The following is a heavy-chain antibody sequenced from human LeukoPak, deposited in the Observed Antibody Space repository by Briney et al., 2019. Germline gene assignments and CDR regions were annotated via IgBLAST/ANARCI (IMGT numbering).Heavy chain of an antibody. V-gene: IGHV3-30-3*01. CDR3: ARDLGTMGAMDYYFDY. CDR1: GFTFSSYA. CDR2: ISYDGSNK. D-gene: IGHD1-26*01. Sequence: GGSLRLSCAASGFTFSSYAMHWVRQAPGTGLEWVAVISYDGSNKYYADSVKGRFTISRDNSKNTLYLQMNSLRAEDTAVYYCARDLGTMGAMDYYFDYWDQGTLVTVSS. J-gene: IGHJ4*02.